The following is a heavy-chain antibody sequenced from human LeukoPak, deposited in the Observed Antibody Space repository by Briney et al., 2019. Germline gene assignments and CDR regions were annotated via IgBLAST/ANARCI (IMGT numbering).Heavy chain of an antibody. J-gene: IGHJ4*02. Sequence: GASVKVFCKASGGTFSSCAISWVRQAPGQGLEWMGRIIPILGIANYAQKFQGRVTITADQSTSTAYMELSSLRSEDTAVYYCARGYSSRGGFDYWGQGTLVTVSS. V-gene: IGHV1-69*04. CDR1: GGTFSSCA. D-gene: IGHD6-13*01. CDR2: IIPILGIA. CDR3: ARGYSSRGGFDY.